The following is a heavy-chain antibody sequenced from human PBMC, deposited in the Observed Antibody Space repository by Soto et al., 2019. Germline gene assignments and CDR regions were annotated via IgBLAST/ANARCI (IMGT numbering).Heavy chain of an antibody. Sequence: GASVKVSCEASGGTFSSYAISWVRQAPGQGLEWMGGIIPIFGTANYAQKVQGRVTITADKSTSTAYMELSSLRSEDTAVYYCARDLYSGNYYYYYGMDVWGQGTTVTVS. CDR3: ARDLYSGNYYYYYGMDV. D-gene: IGHD1-26*01. CDR2: IIPIFGTA. CDR1: GGTFSSYA. V-gene: IGHV1-69*06. J-gene: IGHJ6*02.